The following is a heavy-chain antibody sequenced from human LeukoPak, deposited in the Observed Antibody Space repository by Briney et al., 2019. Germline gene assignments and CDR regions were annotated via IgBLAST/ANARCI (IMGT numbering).Heavy chain of an antibody. Sequence: SETLSLTCTVSGVSISSGGYYWSWIRQHPGKGLEWIGYIYYSGSTYYNPSLKSRVTISVDTSKNQFSLKLSSVTAADTAVYYCARASNWNFSVDYWGQGTLVTVSS. CDR2: IYYSGST. D-gene: IGHD1-7*01. CDR1: GVSISSGGYY. J-gene: IGHJ4*02. V-gene: IGHV4-31*03. CDR3: ARASNWNFSVDY.